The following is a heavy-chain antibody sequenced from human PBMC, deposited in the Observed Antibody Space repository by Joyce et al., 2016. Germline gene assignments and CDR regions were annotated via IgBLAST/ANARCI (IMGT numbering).Heavy chain of an antibody. CDR1: GGTFNNSV. D-gene: IGHD3-10*01. CDR2: LLPLFGTA. CDR3: ARSHYSSWNYYVLRNIWFDS. J-gene: IGHJ5*01. Sequence: HVQLVQSGAEVKKPGSSLKVSCKASGGTFNNSVVTWVRQAPGQGLEWMGGLLPLFGTAIYPRRSDGRVTSTADESTSTAYMELSSLTYEDTAVYYCARSHYSSWNYYVLRNIWFDSWGQGTLVTVSS. V-gene: IGHV1-69*01.